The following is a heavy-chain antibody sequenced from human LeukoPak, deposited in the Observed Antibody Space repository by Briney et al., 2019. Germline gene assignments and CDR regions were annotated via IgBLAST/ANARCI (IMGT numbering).Heavy chain of an antibody. V-gene: IGHV1-2*02. Sequence: ASVKVSCKASGYTFTGYYMHWVRQAPGQGLEWMGWINPNSGGANYAQKFQGRVTMTRDTSISTAYMELSRLRSDDTAVYYCARNVASTFYYYYMDVWGKGTTVTVSS. J-gene: IGHJ6*03. CDR3: ARNVASTFYYYYMDV. CDR2: INPNSGGA. CDR1: GYTFTGYY. D-gene: IGHD3-3*02.